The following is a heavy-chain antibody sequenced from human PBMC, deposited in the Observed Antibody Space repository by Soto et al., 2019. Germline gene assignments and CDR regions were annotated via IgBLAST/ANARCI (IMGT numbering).Heavy chain of an antibody. CDR3: ARGTQYCSGGSCSSDAFDI. D-gene: IGHD2-15*01. Sequence: GASVKVSCKASGYTFTSYYMHWVRQAPGQGLEWMGIINPSGGSTSYAQKFQGRVTMTRDTSTSTVYMELSSLRSEDTAVYYCARGTQYCSGGSCSSDAFDIWGQGTMVTVSS. CDR1: GYTFTSYY. V-gene: IGHV1-46*03. CDR2: INPSGGST. J-gene: IGHJ3*02.